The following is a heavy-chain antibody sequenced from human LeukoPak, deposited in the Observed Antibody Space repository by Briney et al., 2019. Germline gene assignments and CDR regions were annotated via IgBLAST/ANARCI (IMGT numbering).Heavy chain of an antibody. J-gene: IGHJ4*02. V-gene: IGHV3-23*01. CDR1: GFTFSSYG. D-gene: IGHD3-10*01. CDR2: ISGSGGST. Sequence: PGGSLRLSCAASGFTFSSYGMSWVRQAPGQGLGWVSAISGSGGSTYYADSVKGRFTISRDNSKNTLYLQMNSLRAEDTAVYYCASKSEWFGDPSFDDWGQGTLVTVSS. CDR3: ASKSEWFGDPSFDD.